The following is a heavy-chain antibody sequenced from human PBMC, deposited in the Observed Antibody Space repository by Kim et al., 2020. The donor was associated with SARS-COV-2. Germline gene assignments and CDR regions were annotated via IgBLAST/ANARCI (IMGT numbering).Heavy chain of an antibody. CDR2: IIPIFGTA. V-gene: IGHV1-69*13. Sequence: SVKVSCKASGGTFSSYAISWVRQAPGQGLEWMGGIIPIFGTANYAQKFQGRVTITADESTSTAYMELSSLRSEDTAVYYCARDGRYDSSGYYWHYYGMDVWGQGTTVTVSS. J-gene: IGHJ6*02. CDR3: ARDGRYDSSGYYWHYYGMDV. D-gene: IGHD3-22*01. CDR1: GGTFSSYA.